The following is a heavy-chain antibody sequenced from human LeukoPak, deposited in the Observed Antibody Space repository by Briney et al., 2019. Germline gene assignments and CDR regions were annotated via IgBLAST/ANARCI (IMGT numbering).Heavy chain of an antibody. D-gene: IGHD6-19*01. V-gene: IGHV4-59*12. CDR1: GGSISSYY. CDR3: ARGQWLVQGAYYFDY. CDR2: IYYSGST. J-gene: IGHJ4*02. Sequence: SETLSLTCTVSGGSISSYYWSWIRQPPGKGLEWIGYIYYSGSTNYNPSLKSRVTISADTSKNQFSLKLSSVTAADTAVYYCARGQWLVQGAYYFDYWGQGTLVTVSS.